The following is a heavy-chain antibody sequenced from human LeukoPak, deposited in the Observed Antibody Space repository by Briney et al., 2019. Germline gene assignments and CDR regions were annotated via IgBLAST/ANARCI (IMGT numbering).Heavy chain of an antibody. J-gene: IGHJ6*03. D-gene: IGHD6-13*01. CDR2: IYHSGST. CDR1: GGSISSSNW. Sequence: SETLSLTCAVSGGSISSSNWWSWVRPPPGKGLEWIGEIYHSGSTNYNPSLKSRVTISVDTSKNQFSLKLSSVTAADTAVYYCARLGKYSSSWYGNFDYYYYMDVWGKGTTVTISS. V-gene: IGHV4-4*02. CDR3: ARLGKYSSSWYGNFDYYYYMDV.